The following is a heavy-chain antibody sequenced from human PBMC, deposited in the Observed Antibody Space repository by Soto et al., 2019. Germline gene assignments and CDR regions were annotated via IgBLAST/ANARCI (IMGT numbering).Heavy chain of an antibody. D-gene: IGHD5-12*01. CDR2: IKQDGSEK. CDR3: ARDVGYDYVN. J-gene: IGHJ4*02. CDR1: GLTFSSYW. V-gene: IGHV3-7*01. Sequence: EVQLVESGGGLVQPGGSLRISCAVSGLTFSSYWMSWVRQAPGKGLEWVATIKQDGSEKYYVDSVKGRFTISRDNAENSLYLQMNSLSAEDTAVYFCARDVGYDYVNWGQGTLVTVSS.